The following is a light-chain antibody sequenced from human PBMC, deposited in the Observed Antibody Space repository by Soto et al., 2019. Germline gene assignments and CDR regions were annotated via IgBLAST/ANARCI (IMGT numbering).Light chain of an antibody. CDR2: DVS. V-gene: IGLV2-14*03. CDR3: SSYTSSSLHV. CDR1: SSDVGGYNY. Sequence: QSVLTQPASVSGSPGQSITISCTGTSSDVGGYNYVSWYQQHPGKAPKLMIYDVSNRPSGVSNRFSGSKSGNTASLTISGLQAEDEADYYCSSYTSSSLHVFGTGTTLTVL. J-gene: IGLJ1*01.